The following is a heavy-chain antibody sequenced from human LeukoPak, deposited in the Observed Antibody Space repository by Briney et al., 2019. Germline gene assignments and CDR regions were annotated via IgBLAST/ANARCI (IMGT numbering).Heavy chain of an antibody. Sequence: GGSLRLSCAASGFTFSDYYMSWIRQAPGQGLEWVSYISSSGSTIYYADSAKGRFTISRDNAKNSLYLQMNSLRAEDTAVYYCARREENDFWSGYSHFDYWGQGTLVTVSS. CDR2: ISSSGSTI. D-gene: IGHD3-3*01. CDR1: GFTFSDYY. J-gene: IGHJ4*02. CDR3: ARREENDFWSGYSHFDY. V-gene: IGHV3-11*04.